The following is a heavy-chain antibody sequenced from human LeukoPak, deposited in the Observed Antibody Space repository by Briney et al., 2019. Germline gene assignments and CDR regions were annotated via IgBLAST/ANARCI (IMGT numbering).Heavy chain of an antibody. J-gene: IGHJ6*02. D-gene: IGHD3-10*01. CDR3: ASSSMVRGVIAMDV. V-gene: IGHV3-23*01. Sequence: PGGSLRLSCAASGFTFSSYAMSWVRQAPGKGLEWVSAITTGGGSTYYADSVKGRFTISRDNSKNTLYLQMNSLRAEDTAVYYCASSSMVRGVIAMDVWGQGTTVTVSS. CDR1: GFTFSSYA. CDR2: ITTGGGST.